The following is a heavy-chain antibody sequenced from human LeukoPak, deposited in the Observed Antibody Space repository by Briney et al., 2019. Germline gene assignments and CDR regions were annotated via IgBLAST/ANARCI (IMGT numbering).Heavy chain of an antibody. CDR3: ARANYDFLTGYLPPYYYFYMDV. J-gene: IGHJ6*03. Sequence: GASVKVSCKASGYTFIDYYLHWVRQAPGQGLEWVGWINPHTGGTKYSQKFQGRVTMTRDTSISTAYMEVSRLRSDDTALYYCARANYDFLTGYLPPYYYFYMDVWGKGTTVTISS. CDR1: GYTFIDYY. CDR2: INPHTGGT. D-gene: IGHD3-9*01. V-gene: IGHV1-2*02.